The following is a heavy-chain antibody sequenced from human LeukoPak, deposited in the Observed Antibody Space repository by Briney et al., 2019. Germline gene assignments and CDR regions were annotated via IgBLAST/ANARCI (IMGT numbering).Heavy chain of an antibody. CDR2: IRYDGSNK. D-gene: IGHD2-2*01. CDR3: AKGRKGYCSSTSCYVDYFDY. J-gene: IGHJ4*02. V-gene: IGHV3-30*02. Sequence: GGSLRLSCAASGFTFSSYGMHWVRQAPGKGLEWVAFIRYDGSNKYYADSVKGRFTISRDNSKNTLYLQMNSLRAEDTAVYYCAKGRKGYCSSTSCYVDYFDYWGQGTLVTVSS. CDR1: GFTFSSYG.